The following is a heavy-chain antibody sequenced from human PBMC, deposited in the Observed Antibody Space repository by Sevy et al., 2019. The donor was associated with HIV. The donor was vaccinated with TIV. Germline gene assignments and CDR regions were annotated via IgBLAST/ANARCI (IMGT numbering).Heavy chain of an antibody. CDR1: GFTFSNAW. CDR2: IKSKTDGGTT. CDR3: TTYYDYVWGSYRPLDYYYGMDV. D-gene: IGHD3-16*02. Sequence: GGSLRLSCAASGFTFSNAWMSWVRQAPGKGLEWVGRIKSKTDGGTTDYAAPVKGRFTISRDDSKNTPYLKMNSLKPEDTAVYYCTTYYDYVWGSYRPLDYYYGMDVWGQGTTVTVSS. V-gene: IGHV3-15*01. J-gene: IGHJ6*02.